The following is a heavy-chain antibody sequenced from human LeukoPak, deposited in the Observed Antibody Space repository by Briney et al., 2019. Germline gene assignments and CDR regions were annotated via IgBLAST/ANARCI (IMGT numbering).Heavy chain of an antibody. CDR3: ARGPNIVVVPAAILDY. V-gene: IGHV4-30-4*08. Sequence: SETLSLTCAVYGGSFSGYYWSWIRQPPGKGLEWIGYIYYSGSTYYDPSLKSRVTISVDTSKNQFSLKLSSVTAADTAVYYCARGPNIVVVPAAILDYWGQGTLVTVSS. D-gene: IGHD2-2*01. CDR2: IYYSGST. CDR1: GGSFSGYY. J-gene: IGHJ4*02.